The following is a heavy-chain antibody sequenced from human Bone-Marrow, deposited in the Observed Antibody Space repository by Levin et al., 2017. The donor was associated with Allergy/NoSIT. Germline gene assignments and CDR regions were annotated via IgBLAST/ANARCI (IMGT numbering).Heavy chain of an antibody. V-gene: IGHV3-33*01. Sequence: GESLKISCGASGFTFKNFGMHWVRQAPGKGLEWVAVIWYDASNQYYAESVKGRFTISRDNSKNRLYLHMKSLRADDTALYYCARGADCGGSTGTSDAFNMWGQGTMVTVSS. CDR1: GFTFKNFG. CDR2: IWYDASNQ. D-gene: IGHD6-13*01. J-gene: IGHJ3*02. CDR3: ARGADCGGSTGTSDAFNM.